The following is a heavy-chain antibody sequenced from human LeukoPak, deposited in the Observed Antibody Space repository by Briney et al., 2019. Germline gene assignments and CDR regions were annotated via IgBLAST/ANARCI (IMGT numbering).Heavy chain of an antibody. V-gene: IGHV4-59*01. J-gene: IGHJ5*02. D-gene: IGHD6-6*01. CDR3: ARGAYSSSSNWFDP. CDR1: GGSIRSYY. Sequence: PSETLSLTCTVSGGSIRSYYWSWLRHPPGKGLEWLGYIYYSGSTNYNPSLKSRVTISGDTSKTQSSLKPSSGTAADTAVYYCARGAYSSSSNWFDPWGQGALVTVSS. CDR2: IYYSGST.